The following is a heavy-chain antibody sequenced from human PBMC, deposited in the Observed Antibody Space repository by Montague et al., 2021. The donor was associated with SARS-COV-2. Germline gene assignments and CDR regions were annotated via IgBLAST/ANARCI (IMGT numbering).Heavy chain of an antibody. CDR1: GGSFSGYY. CDR2: INHSGST. CDR3: ARDIWEPEVRSRGWFDP. J-gene: IGHJ5*02. V-gene: IGHV4-34*01. Sequence: SETLSLTCAVYGGSFSGYYWSWIRQSPGKGLEWIGKINHSGSTNYNPSLKSRVTISLDKSKNQFSLKLTSVTAADTAVYYCARDIWEPEVRSRGWFDPWGQGILVTVSS. D-gene: IGHD1-26*01.